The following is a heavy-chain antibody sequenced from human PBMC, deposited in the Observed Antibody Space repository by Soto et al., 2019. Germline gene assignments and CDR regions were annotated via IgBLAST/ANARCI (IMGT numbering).Heavy chain of an antibody. D-gene: IGHD3-10*01. J-gene: IGHJ5*02. CDR3: ARGQGSYYKRPRWFDL. Sequence: SETLSLTCTVSGGSIDNYYWTWIRQPPGKALEWIGYIYYSGSTNYNPSLKNPVTISVDTSKNQFSLKLSSLTAADTAVYFCARGQGSYYKRPRWFDLWGQGTLVTVSS. V-gene: IGHV4-59*01. CDR2: IYYSGST. CDR1: GGSIDNYY.